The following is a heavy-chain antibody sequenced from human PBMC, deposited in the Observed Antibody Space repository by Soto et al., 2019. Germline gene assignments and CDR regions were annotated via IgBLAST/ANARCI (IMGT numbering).Heavy chain of an antibody. V-gene: IGHV4-34*02. Sequence: QVQLQQWGARLLRPSETLSLTCAVNGGSFSRYYWTWIRQPPGKGLEWIGEISHSGSTNYNPSLKCRVTISVDTSKNQFSLKLTSVTAADTAVYYCARVKPLRYFYDTSEPFDVWGHGTMVTVSS. J-gene: IGHJ3*01. D-gene: IGHD3-22*01. CDR3: ARVKPLRYFYDTSEPFDV. CDR2: ISHSGST. CDR1: GGSFSRYY.